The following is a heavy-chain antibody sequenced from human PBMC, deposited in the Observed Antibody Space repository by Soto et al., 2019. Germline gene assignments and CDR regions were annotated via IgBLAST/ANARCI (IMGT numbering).Heavy chain of an antibody. D-gene: IGHD3-10*01. CDR1: GGSFSGYY. CDR2: INHSGST. J-gene: IGHJ4*02. V-gene: IGHV4-34*01. Sequence: PSETLSLTCAVYGGSFSGYYWSWIRQPPGKGLEWIGEINHSGSTNYNPSLKSRVTISVDTSKNQFSLKLSSVTAADTAVYYCARVSSKSPSVLLWFGESSTDPYFDYWGQGTLVTVSS. CDR3: ARVSSKSPSVLLWFGESSTDPYFDY.